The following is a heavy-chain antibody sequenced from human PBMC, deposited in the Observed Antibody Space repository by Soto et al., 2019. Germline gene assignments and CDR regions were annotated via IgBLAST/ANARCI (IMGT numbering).Heavy chain of an antibody. CDR3: ARQKAVAGTFSRFDY. Sequence: VASVKVSCKASGGTFSSYAISWVQQAPGQGLEWMGGIISIFGTVNYAQKFQGRVTITADKSTNTAYMELSSVRSEDKDVYYCARQKAVAGTFSRFDYWGQGTLVTVSS. V-gene: IGHV1-69*06. CDR1: GGTFSSYA. CDR2: IISIFGTV. D-gene: IGHD6-19*01. J-gene: IGHJ4*02.